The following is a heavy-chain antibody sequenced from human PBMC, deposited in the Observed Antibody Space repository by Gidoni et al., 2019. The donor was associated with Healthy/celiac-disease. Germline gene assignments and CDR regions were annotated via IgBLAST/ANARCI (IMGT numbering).Heavy chain of an antibody. CDR2: INHSGRT. CDR3: ARRWSSQQRVLFFWFDP. Sequence: VQLQQWGAGLLKPSETLSLTCAVSCASFSGYSWSWIRQPPGKGLEWIGEINHSGRTNYNPSLKSRVTISVDTSKNQFSLKLSSVTAADTAVYDCARRWSSQQRVLFFWFDPWGQGTLVTVSS. V-gene: IGHV4-34*01. CDR1: CASFSGYS. J-gene: IGHJ5*02. D-gene: IGHD6-13*01.